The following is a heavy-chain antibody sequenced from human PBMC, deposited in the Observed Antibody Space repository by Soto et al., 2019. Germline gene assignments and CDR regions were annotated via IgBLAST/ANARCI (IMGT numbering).Heavy chain of an antibody. CDR2: IYSGGST. CDR3: ARDSDYGDNYFDY. J-gene: IGHJ4*02. Sequence: GGSLRLSCAASGFTVSSNYMSWVRQAPGKGLEWVSVIYSGGSTYYADSVKGRFTISRDNSKNTRYLQMNGLRAEDTAVYYCARDSDYGDNYFDYWGQGTLVTVSS. V-gene: IGHV3-66*01. D-gene: IGHD4-17*01. CDR1: GFTVSSNY.